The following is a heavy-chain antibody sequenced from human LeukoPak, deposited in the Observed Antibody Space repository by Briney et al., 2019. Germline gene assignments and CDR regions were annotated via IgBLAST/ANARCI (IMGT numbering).Heavy chain of an antibody. V-gene: IGHV3-21*01. Sequence: GGSLRLSCAASGFTFSSYSMNWVRQAPGKGLEWVSSISSGSKYIYNADSVKGRFTISRDNTKNSLYLQMNSLRAEDTAVYYCARALSYSYGSMDFWGQGTLVIVSS. CDR2: ISSGSKYI. D-gene: IGHD5-18*01. CDR1: GFTFSSYS. J-gene: IGHJ4*02. CDR3: ARALSYSYGSMDF.